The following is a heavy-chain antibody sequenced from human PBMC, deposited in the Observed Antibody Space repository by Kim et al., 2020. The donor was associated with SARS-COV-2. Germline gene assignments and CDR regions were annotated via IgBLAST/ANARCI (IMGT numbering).Heavy chain of an antibody. J-gene: IGHJ4*02. CDR3: AKAGGAGSYYNHYFDF. V-gene: IGHV3-9*01. Sequence: GGSLRLSCAASGFTFGNYAMHWVRQAPGKGLEWVSSISWNSDTIGYADSVKGRFIISRDSAKNSVYLQMNTLRPEDTALYHCAKAGGAGSYYNHYFDFWGQGTLVTVSS. CDR1: GFTFGNYA. D-gene: IGHD3-10*01. CDR2: ISWNSDTI.